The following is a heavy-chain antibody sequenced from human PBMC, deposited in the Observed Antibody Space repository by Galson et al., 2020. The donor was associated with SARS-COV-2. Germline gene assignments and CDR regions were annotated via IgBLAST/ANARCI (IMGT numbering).Heavy chain of an antibody. J-gene: IGHJ1*01. CDR1: GFIFSNYP. CDR2: ISYDESNK. CDR3: GGADFGRF. Sequence: GGSLRLSCAASGFIFSNYPMYWVRQAPGKGLEWVAVISYDESNKYYADSVKGRFTISRDNSKNTLFLQMNTLRAEDTAVYFCGGADFGRFWGQGTLVTVSS. D-gene: IGHD3-16*01. V-gene: IGHV3-30-3*01.